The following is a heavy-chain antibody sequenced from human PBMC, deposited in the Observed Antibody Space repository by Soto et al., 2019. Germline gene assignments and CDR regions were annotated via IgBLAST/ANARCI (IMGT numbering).Heavy chain of an antibody. V-gene: IGHV3-23*01. J-gene: IGHJ3*02. Sequence: GGSLRLSCAASGFTFSSYAMSWVRQAPGKGLEWVSAISGSGGSTYYADSVKGRFTISRDNSKNTLYLQMNSLRAEDTAVYYCAKDPHPYYDILTGYPGPDAFDIWGQGTMVTVSS. CDR1: GFTFSSYA. D-gene: IGHD3-9*01. CDR2: ISGSGGST. CDR3: AKDPHPYYDILTGYPGPDAFDI.